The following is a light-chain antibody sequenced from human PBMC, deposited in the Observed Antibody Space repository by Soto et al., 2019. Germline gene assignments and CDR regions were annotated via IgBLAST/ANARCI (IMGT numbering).Light chain of an antibody. CDR1: NVGNKA. Sequence: QSVLTQPPSVSEAPGQRVTISCSGSNVGNKAVNWCQQLPGKAPKLLLYYDDMLSSGVSDRFSGSKSGTSASLAISGLQNDDDGDYYCAIWDDSVDGWVFGGGTKLTVL. V-gene: IGLV1-36*01. CDR2: YDD. J-gene: IGLJ3*02. CDR3: AIWDDSVDGWV.